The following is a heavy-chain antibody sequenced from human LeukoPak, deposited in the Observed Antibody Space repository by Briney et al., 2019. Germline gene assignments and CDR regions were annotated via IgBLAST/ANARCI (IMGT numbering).Heavy chain of an antibody. CDR1: GGSFSGYN. V-gene: IGHV4-34*01. J-gene: IGHJ4*02. Sequence: SETLSLTCAVYGGSFSGYNWSWIRQPPGKGLEWIGEINHSGSTSYNPSLKSRVTISVDTSKNQFSLKLSSVTAADTAVYYCARPGGIAVFWGQGTLVTVSS. CDR2: INHSGST. D-gene: IGHD6-19*01. CDR3: ARPGGIAVF.